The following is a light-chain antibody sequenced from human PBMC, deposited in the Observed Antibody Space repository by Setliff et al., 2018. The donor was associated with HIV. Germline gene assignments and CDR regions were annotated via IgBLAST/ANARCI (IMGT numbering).Light chain of an antibody. CDR2: DAS. CDR1: NIGSKS. CDR3: QVWDSSSDHHV. V-gene: IGLV3-21*03. J-gene: IGLJ1*01. Sequence: SYELTQPPSVSVAPGKTARITCGVNNIGSKSVHWYQQKPGQAPVLVVYDASDRPSGIPERFSGSNSGNTATLTISRVEAGDEADYYCQVWDSSSDHHVFGTGTKVTVL.